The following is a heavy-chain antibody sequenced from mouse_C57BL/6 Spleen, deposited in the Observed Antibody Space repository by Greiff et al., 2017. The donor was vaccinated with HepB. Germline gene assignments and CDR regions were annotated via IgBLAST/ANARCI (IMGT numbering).Heavy chain of an antibody. CDR1: GFTFSDYY. CDR3: ARGPYPGAMDY. D-gene: IGHD6-5*01. Sequence: EVKLVESEGGLVQPGSSMKLSCTASGFTFSDYYMAWVRQVPEKGLEWVANINYDGSSTYYLDSLKSRFIISRDNAKNILYLQMSSLKSEDTATYYCARGPYPGAMDYWGQGTSVTVSS. CDR2: INYDGSST. V-gene: IGHV5-16*01. J-gene: IGHJ4*01.